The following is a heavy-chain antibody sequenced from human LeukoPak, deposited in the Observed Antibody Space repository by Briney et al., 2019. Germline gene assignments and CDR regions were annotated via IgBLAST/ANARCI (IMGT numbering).Heavy chain of an antibody. CDR2: IIPILGIA. V-gene: IGHV1-69*04. J-gene: IGHJ4*02. Sequence: ASVKVSCKASGGTFSSYAISWVRQAPGQGLEWMGRIIPILGIANYAQKFQGRVTITADKSTSTAYMEPSSLRSEDTAVYYCAREGYGDYVGKFDYWGQGTLVTVSS. CDR3: AREGYGDYVGKFDY. CDR1: GGTFSSYA. D-gene: IGHD4-17*01.